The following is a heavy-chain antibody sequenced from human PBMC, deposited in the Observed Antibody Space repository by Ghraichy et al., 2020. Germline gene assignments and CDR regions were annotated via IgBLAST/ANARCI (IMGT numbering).Heavy chain of an antibody. CDR2: LRGDGNDR. CDR1: GFTFSNFW. V-gene: IGHV3-7*01. CDR3: ARYLLPPVRGAVSITLDY. J-gene: IGHJ4*02. Sequence: GGSLRLSCAASGFTFSNFWMAWVRQAPGKGLEWVANLRGDGNDRNYVDSVKGRFIISRDNAYNSLSLQMSSLRAEDTALYFCARYLLPPVRGAVSITLDYWGQGALVAVSS. D-gene: IGHD1-14*01.